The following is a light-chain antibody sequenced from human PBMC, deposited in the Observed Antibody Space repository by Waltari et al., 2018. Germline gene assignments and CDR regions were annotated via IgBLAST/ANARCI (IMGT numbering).Light chain of an antibody. CDR1: QSLVHSNGKTY. CDR3: VQGTNVPT. CDR2: QVS. V-gene: IGKV2-30*02. Sequence: DVVMTQSPLSLAVTPGQPASISCRSSQSLVHSNGKTYLHWLHQKPGQPPRRLIYQVSNRDSGVPDRFSGSGAGTDFTPKISRVEAEDVGIYYCVQGTNVPTFGGGTKVEIK. J-gene: IGKJ4*01.